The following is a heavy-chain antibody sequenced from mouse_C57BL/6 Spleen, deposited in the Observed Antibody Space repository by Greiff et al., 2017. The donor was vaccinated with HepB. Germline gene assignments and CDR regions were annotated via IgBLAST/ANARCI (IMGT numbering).Heavy chain of an antibody. Sequence: VKLQESGPGLVAPSQSLSITCTVSGFSLTSYGVHWVRQPPGKGLEWLVVIWSDGSTTYNSALKSRLSISKDNSKSQVFLKMNSLQTDDTAMYYCAREEPNYYGSSWFAYWGQGTLVTVSA. D-gene: IGHD1-1*01. CDR2: IWSDGST. V-gene: IGHV2-6*03. J-gene: IGHJ3*01. CDR3: AREEPNYYGSSWFAY. CDR1: GFSLTSYG.